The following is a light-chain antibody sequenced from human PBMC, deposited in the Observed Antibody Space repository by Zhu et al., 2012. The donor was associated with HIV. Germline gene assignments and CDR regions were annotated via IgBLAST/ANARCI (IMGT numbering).Light chain of an antibody. V-gene: IGKV3-20*01. CDR2: GAS. CDR3: QQYSTLYS. CDR1: QPINSR. Sequence: EIVLTQSPGPLSFSPGQSATLSCRASQPINSRLAWYQQRPGHAPRLLIYGASSRAAGVPDRFSGSGSGTDFTLTITTLEPEDFAIYYCQQYSTLYSFGQGTKLEIK. J-gene: IGKJ2*01.